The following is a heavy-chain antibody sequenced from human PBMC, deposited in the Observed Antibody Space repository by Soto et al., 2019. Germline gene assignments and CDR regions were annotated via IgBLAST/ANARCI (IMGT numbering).Heavy chain of an antibody. V-gene: IGHV1-8*01. CDR3: ARVAYVFGSGLYVLDI. D-gene: IGHD3-3*01. J-gene: IGHJ6*01. Sequence: ASVKVSCKASGYTFTSYDINWVRQATGQGLEWMGWMNPNSGNTGYAQKFQGRVTMTRNTSISTAYMELSSLRSEDTAVYYCARVAYVFGSGLYVLDIRWQGSTVPVSS. CDR1: GYTFTSYD. CDR2: MNPNSGNT.